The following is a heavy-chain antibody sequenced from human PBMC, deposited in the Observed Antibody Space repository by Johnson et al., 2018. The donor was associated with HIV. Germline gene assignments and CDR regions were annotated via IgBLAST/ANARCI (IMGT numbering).Heavy chain of an antibody. D-gene: IGHD5-18*01. CDR3: ARDGRDLVTRGGFDV. CDR1: GFTVSSNY. Sequence: MLLVESGGGLVQPGGSLRLSCAASGFTVSSNYMSWVRQAPGKGLEWVSVIYSGGNTYYADSVKGRFTISRDNSRNMLYLQMNSLRPEDTAVYYCARDGRDLVTRGGFDVWGPGTVVTVSS. CDR2: IYSGGNT. V-gene: IGHV3-66*02. J-gene: IGHJ3*01.